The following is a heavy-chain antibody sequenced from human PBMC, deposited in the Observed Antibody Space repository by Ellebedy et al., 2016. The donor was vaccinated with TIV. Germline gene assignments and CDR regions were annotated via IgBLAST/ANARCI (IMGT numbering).Heavy chain of an antibody. CDR3: ARAFQYSSGWAFDY. CDR1: GGPLSSDY. Sequence: MPSETLSLTCAVHGGPLSSDYWSWIRQSPEKGLEWIGEINHSGSTSYNPSLKSRVSISVDTPKKQFSLKLSSVTAADTAVYYCARAFQYSSGWAFDYWGQGTLVTVSS. CDR2: INHSGST. D-gene: IGHD6-19*01. V-gene: IGHV4-34*01. J-gene: IGHJ4*02.